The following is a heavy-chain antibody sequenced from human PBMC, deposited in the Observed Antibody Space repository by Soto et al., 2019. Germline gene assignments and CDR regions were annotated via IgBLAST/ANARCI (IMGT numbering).Heavy chain of an antibody. V-gene: IGHV1-18*01. CDR1: GYTFTSYG. Sequence: QVQLVQSGGEVKQPGASVKVSCKTSGYTFTSYGISWVRQATGQGLEWMGWISGYNGDTKYVQKFQGRVTLTTDTSTNTAYMEVRSLRSDATAVYYCARDWVGDLAYWGQGTLVTVSS. J-gene: IGHJ4*02. CDR3: ARDWVGDLAY. D-gene: IGHD4-17*01. CDR2: ISGYNGDT.